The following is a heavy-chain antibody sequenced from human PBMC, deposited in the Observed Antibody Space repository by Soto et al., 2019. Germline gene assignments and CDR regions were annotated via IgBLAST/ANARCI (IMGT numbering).Heavy chain of an antibody. D-gene: IGHD5-12*01. Sequence: GESLKISCKGSGYTFTNYWINWVRQLPGKGLEWMGKIDPSDSYTNYSPSFQGHATISPDKSISTAYLQWSSLKASDTAMYYCARQEMATIGDAFDIWGQGTMVTVSS. J-gene: IGHJ3*02. CDR3: ARQEMATIGDAFDI. CDR1: GYTFTNYW. CDR2: IDPSDSYT. V-gene: IGHV5-10-1*01.